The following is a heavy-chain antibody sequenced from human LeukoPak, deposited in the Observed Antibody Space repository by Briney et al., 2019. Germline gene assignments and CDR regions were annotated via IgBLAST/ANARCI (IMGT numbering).Heavy chain of an antibody. CDR2: INSKSGGT. V-gene: IGHV1-2*02. CDR3: ARGSETGTYYSGYDGAFDI. J-gene: IGHJ3*02. D-gene: IGHD1-26*01. Sequence: ASVRVPCKSSGYTFTDYYIHWVRQAPGQGLEWMGWINSKSGGTNYARTFQGRVTMTRDTSISTTYMELSRLRSDDTAVYYCARGSETGTYYSGYDGAFDIWGQGTMVTVSS. CDR1: GYTFTDYY.